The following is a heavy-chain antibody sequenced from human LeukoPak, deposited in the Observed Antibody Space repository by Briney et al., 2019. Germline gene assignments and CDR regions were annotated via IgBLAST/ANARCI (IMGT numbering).Heavy chain of an antibody. V-gene: IGHV4-59*12. CDR2: IYYSGNT. CDR1: GGSISNYF. CDR3: ARERGEYDIDY. Sequence: PSETLSLTCTVSGGSISNYFWSWIRQAPGKGLEYIGFIYYSGNTNYNPSLKSRVTISVDTSKNQFSLKLSSVTAADTAVYYCARERGEYDIDYWGQGTLVTVSS. D-gene: IGHD3-22*01. J-gene: IGHJ4*02.